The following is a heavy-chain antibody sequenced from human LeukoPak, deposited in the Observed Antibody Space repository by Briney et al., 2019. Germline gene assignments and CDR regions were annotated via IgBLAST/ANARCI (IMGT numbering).Heavy chain of an antibody. D-gene: IGHD6-13*01. CDR3: ARAGVAAAGTLDY. Sequence: SVKVSCKASGGTFSSYAISWVRQAPGQGLEWMGGIIPIFGTANYAQKFQGRVTFTADESTSTAYMELSSLRSEDTAVYYCARAGVAAAGTLDYWGQGTLVTVSS. J-gene: IGHJ4*02. CDR2: IIPIFGTA. V-gene: IGHV1-69*13. CDR1: GGTFSSYA.